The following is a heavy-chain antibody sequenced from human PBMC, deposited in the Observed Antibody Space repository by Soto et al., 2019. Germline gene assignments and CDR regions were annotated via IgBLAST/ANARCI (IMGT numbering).Heavy chain of an antibody. CDR2: IAANGGAA. V-gene: IGHV3-23*01. J-gene: IGHJ4*02. Sequence: PGGSLRLSCAATGFTFSNYAMSWVRQAPGRGPEWVAGIAANGGAAYLADSVKGRFTISRDNSKNTLYLQMNSLRADDTAVYYCAKPLYSNGWSKFDFWGQGTLVTVSS. D-gene: IGHD6-19*01. CDR1: GFTFSNYA. CDR3: AKPLYSNGWSKFDF.